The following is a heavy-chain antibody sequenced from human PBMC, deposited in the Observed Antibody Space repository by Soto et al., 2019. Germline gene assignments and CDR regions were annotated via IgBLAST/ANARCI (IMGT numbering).Heavy chain of an antibody. CDR3: ARRGSGAYNFDY. V-gene: IGHV3-33*01. D-gene: IGHD3-16*01. CDR1: GFTFSSYG. Sequence: QVQLVGSGGGVVQPGRSLRLSCAASGFTFSSYGMHWVRQAPGKGLEWVAVIWSDGSNEYYADSVKGRFTISRDNSKITLYLQMNSLRAEDTGVYYCARRGSGAYNFDYWGQGTLVTVSS. J-gene: IGHJ4*02. CDR2: IWSDGSNE.